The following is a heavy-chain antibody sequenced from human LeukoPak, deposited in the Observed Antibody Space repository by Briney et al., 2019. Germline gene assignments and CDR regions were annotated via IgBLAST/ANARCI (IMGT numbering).Heavy chain of an antibody. V-gene: IGHV3-7*01. J-gene: IGHJ6*02. CDR2: IKQDGSEK. Sequence: LAGGSLRLSCAASGFTFSSYWMSWVRQAPGKGLEWVANIKQDGSEKYYVDSVKGRFTISRDNSKNTLYLQMNSLRAEDTAVYYCARLQYQLLWGHYYYGMDVWGQGTTVTVSS. D-gene: IGHD2-2*01. CDR3: ARLQYQLLWGHYYYGMDV. CDR1: GFTFSSYW.